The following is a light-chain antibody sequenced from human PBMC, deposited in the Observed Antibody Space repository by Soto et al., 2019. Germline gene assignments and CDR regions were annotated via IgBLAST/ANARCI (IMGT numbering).Light chain of an antibody. CDR3: QTWASGTRV. J-gene: IGLJ3*02. Sequence: QLELTQPPSASASLGASVELTCTLSSGHRNYAIAWHQQQPQQGPRFLMKLNNDGSHNKGDGIPDRFSGSSSGPVRYLTISSLQSEDEADYYCQTWASGTRVFGGGTKLTVL. V-gene: IGLV4-69*02. CDR1: SGHRNYA. CDR2: LNNDGSH.